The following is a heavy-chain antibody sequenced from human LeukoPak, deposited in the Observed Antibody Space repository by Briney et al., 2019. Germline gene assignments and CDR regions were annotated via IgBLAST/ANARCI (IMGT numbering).Heavy chain of an antibody. CDR3: ARDSEPDFWSGYYCLDY. Sequence: GGSLRLSCAASGFTFSSYWLSWVRQAPGKGLEWVSSISSSSSYIYYADSVKGRFTISRDNAKNSLYLQMNSLRAEDTAVYYCARDSEPDFWSGYYCLDYWGQGTLVTVSS. CDR2: ISSSSSYI. J-gene: IGHJ4*02. CDR1: GFTFSSYW. V-gene: IGHV3-21*01. D-gene: IGHD3-3*01.